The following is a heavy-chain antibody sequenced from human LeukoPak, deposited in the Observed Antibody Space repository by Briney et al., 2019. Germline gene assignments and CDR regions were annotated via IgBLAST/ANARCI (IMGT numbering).Heavy chain of an antibody. CDR3: ARHTWYFDL. Sequence: SETLSLTCTVSGGSISSYYWSWIRQPPGKGLEWIGYIYHSGTTNYNPSLKSRVTISVDTPKSQFSLKLSSVTAADTAVYYCARHTWYFDLWCRGTLVTVSS. J-gene: IGHJ2*01. CDR1: GGSISSYY. V-gene: IGHV4-59*08. CDR2: IYHSGTT.